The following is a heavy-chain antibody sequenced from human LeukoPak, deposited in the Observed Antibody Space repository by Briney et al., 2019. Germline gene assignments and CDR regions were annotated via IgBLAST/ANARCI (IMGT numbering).Heavy chain of an antibody. J-gene: IGHJ4*02. CDR2: IYYSGST. D-gene: IGHD5-18*01. CDR1: GGSISSGGYY. V-gene: IGHV4-31*03. Sequence: SRTLSLTCTVSGGSISSGGYYWSWIRQHPGKGLEWIGYIYYSGSTYYNPSLKSRVTISVDTSKNQFSLKLSSATAADTAVYYCARGGEEYSYGYSGVIDYWGQGTLVTVSS. CDR3: ARGGEEYSYGYSGVIDY.